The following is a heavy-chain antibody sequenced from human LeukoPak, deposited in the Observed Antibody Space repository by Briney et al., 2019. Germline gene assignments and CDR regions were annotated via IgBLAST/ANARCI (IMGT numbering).Heavy chain of an antibody. D-gene: IGHD5-18*01. Sequence: GASVKVSCKASGYTFTSYYMHWVRQAPGQGLEWMGIINPSGGSTSYAQKFQGRVTMTRDTSTSTVYMELSSLRSEDTAVYYCARAHVDTAMATGRFDYWGQGTLVTVSS. CDR2: INPSGGST. CDR3: ARAHVDTAMATGRFDY. V-gene: IGHV1-46*01. J-gene: IGHJ4*02. CDR1: GYTFTSYY.